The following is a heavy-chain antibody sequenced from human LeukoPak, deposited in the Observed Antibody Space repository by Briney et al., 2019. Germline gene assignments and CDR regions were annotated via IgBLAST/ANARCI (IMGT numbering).Heavy chain of an antibody. D-gene: IGHD2-21*01. J-gene: IGHJ6*03. V-gene: IGHV3-21*01. CDR1: GFTFSSYS. Sequence: PGGSLRLSCAASGFTFSSYSMNWVRQAPGKGLEWVSSISSSSSYIYYADSVKGRFTISRDNAKNSLYLQMNSLRAEDTAVYYCARDFVARRRYYYYYMDVWGKGTTVTVSS. CDR3: ARDFVARRRYYYYYMDV. CDR2: ISSSSSYI.